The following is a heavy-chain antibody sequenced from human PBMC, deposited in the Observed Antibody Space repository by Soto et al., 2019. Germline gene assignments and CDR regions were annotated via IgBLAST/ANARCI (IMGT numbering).Heavy chain of an antibody. CDR2: IYYSGST. Sequence: PSETLSLTCTVSGGSISSSSYYWGWIRQPPGKGLEWIGSIYYSGSTYYNPSLKSRVTISVDTSKNQFSLKLSSVTAADTAVYYCARHSKGYSFWNPNHDYYFDYWGQGTLVTVS. V-gene: IGHV4-39*01. CDR1: GGSISSSSYY. D-gene: IGHD5-18*01. J-gene: IGHJ4*02. CDR3: ARHSKGYSFWNPNHDYYFDY.